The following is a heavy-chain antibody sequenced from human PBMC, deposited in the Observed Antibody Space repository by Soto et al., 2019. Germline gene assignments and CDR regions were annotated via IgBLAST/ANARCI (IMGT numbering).Heavy chain of an antibody. J-gene: IGHJ3*02. V-gene: IGHV1-18*01. CDR2: ISTYTGTT. Sequence: QLQLVQSGGEVKTPGASVKVSCTTSGYTFTSHGISWVRQAPGQGLEWMGWISTYTGTTDYAQKFQGRVTMTADTRTSTVSMEVRSLRSDDTAVYYCARLLTEGATYSEAALDMWGQGTKVTVSS. D-gene: IGHD1-26*01. CDR3: ARLLTEGATYSEAALDM. CDR1: GYTFTSHG.